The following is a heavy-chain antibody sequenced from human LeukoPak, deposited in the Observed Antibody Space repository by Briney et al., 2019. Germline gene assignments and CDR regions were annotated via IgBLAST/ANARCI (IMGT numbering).Heavy chain of an antibody. CDR2: ISSNGGST. J-gene: IGHJ5*02. V-gene: IGHV3-64*01. D-gene: IGHD3-3*01. CDR1: GFTFDDYG. Sequence: HPGGSLRLSCAASGFTFDDYGMSWVRQAPGKGLEYVSAISSNGGSTYYANSVKGRFTISRDNSKNTLYLQMGSLRAEDMAVYYCARGDHYDFWSGYYSDVLDGNWFDPWGQGTLVTVSS. CDR3: ARGDHYDFWSGYYSDVLDGNWFDP.